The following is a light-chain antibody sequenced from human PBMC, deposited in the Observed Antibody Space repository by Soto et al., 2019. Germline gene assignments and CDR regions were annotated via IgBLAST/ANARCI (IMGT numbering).Light chain of an antibody. Sequence: EKLMSQSPATLSVSPGERVTLSCRASQNIHNHMSWFLQKPGQTPRFFIYDAIIRPADVPARFSGSWSGTEFTLTINTLQSEDVGVYYCQQYDAWPLTFGGGTKVDIK. V-gene: IGKV3-15*01. CDR1: QNIHNH. CDR2: DAI. CDR3: QQYDAWPLT. J-gene: IGKJ4*01.